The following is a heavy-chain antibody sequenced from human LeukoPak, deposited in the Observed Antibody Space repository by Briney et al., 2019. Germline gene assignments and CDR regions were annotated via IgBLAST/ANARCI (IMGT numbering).Heavy chain of an antibody. D-gene: IGHD1-26*01. J-gene: IGHJ4*02. CDR1: GFTFSRYG. V-gene: IGHV3-33*01. CDR3: ARPLVGAALDY. Sequence: GGPLRFSCAASGFTFSRYGMHWVRQAPGKGLEWVAVFWYDGSNEYYGDSVKGRFTIYRDNSKNTLYLQMNSLRGEDTAVYYCARPLVGAALDYWGQGTLVTVSS. CDR2: FWYDGSNE.